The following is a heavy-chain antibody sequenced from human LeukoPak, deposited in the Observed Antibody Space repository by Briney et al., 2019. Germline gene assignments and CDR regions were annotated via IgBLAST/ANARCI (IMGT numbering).Heavy chain of an antibody. J-gene: IGHJ4*02. D-gene: IGHD3-16*02. CDR3: ARTSYDYVWGSYRLFDY. CDR2: IIPIFGTA. V-gene: IGHV1-69*13. Sequence: ASVKVSCKASGGTFSSYAISWVRQAPGQGLEWMGGIIPIFGTANYAQKFQGRVTITADESTSTAYMELSSLRPEDTAVYYCARTSYDYVWGSYRLFDYWGQGTLVTVSS. CDR1: GGTFSSYA.